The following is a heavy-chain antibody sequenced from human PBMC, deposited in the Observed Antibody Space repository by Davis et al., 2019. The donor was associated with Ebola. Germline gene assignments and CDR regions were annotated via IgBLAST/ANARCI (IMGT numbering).Heavy chain of an antibody. CDR2: ISYDGSNK. CDR1: GFTFSSYA. J-gene: IGHJ4*02. D-gene: IGHD4-17*01. CDR3: VRAYYGASY. V-gene: IGHV3-30*14. Sequence: GGSLRLSCAASGFTFSSYAMHWVRQAPGKGLEWVAVISYDGSNKYYADSVKGRFTISRDNSKNTLYLQMSSLRAEDTAVYYCVRAYYGASYWGQGTLVTVSS.